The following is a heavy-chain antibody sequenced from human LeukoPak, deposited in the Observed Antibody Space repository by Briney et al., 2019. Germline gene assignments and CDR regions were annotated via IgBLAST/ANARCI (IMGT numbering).Heavy chain of an antibody. CDR2: IKQDGSEK. V-gene: IGHV3-7*01. J-gene: IGHJ4*02. Sequence: GGSLRLSCAASGFTFSSYWMSWVRQAPGKGLEWVANIKQDGSEKYYVDSVKGRFTISRDNAKNSLYLQMNSLRAEDTAVYYCARDSEMATIRYYFDYWGQGTLVTVSS. CDR1: GFTFSSYW. D-gene: IGHD5-24*01. CDR3: ARDSEMATIRYYFDY.